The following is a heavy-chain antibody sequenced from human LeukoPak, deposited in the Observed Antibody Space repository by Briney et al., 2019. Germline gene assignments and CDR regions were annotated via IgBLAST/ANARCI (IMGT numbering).Heavy chain of an antibody. CDR2: IYPGDSDP. CDR1: GYSFTSYW. D-gene: IGHD6-19*01. V-gene: IGHV5-51*01. CDR3: VRQSSGWSRYFDF. Sequence: GESLKISCKGSGYSFTSYWIVWVRRMPGKGLEWMGIIYPGDSDPKYSPSFQGQVTISADKSISTAYLQWSSLKASDTAMYYCVRQSSGWSRYFDFWGQGTLVTVSS. J-gene: IGHJ4*02.